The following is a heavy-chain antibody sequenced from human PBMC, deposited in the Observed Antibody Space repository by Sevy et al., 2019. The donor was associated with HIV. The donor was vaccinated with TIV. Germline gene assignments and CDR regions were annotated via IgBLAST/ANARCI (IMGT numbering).Heavy chain of an antibody. D-gene: IGHD3-10*01. CDR3: TKESFRGTFTRGDFDY. CDR2: ISSDGTSQ. CDR1: GFTFQTFG. V-gene: IGHV3-30*18. Sequence: GGSLRLSCSGFGFTFQTFGMHWVRQAPGKGPEWLAVISSDGTSQNYADSVKGRFTISRDNSKNLLFLQMNRLIPNDPAVYFGTKESFRGTFTRGDFDYGGRGTLVTVSS. J-gene: IGHJ4*02.